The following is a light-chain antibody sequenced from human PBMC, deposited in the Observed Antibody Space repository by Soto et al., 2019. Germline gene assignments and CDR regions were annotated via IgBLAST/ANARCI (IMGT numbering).Light chain of an antibody. J-gene: IGLJ2*01. CDR3: CSYAGSKTFT. Sequence: QSVRTQPASVSGSPGQSITISCTGTSSDVGNYNLVSWYQQHPGKAPKLIIYATSKRPSGVSNRYSGSKSGNTASLSISGLQAEDEANYYCCSYAGSKTFTFGGGTNVTVL. CDR2: ATS. V-gene: IGLV2-23*02. CDR1: SSDVGNYNL.